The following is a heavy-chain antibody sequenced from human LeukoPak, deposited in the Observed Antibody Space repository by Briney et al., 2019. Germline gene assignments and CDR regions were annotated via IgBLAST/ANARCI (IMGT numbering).Heavy chain of an antibody. J-gene: IGHJ4*02. V-gene: IGHV4-4*07. D-gene: IGHD6-13*01. CDR2: IYPSGST. CDR1: GDPISNY. Sequence: SETLSLTCTVSGDPISNYWNWIRQPAGKGLEWIGRIYPSGSTNSNPSLKSRVTVSIDTSKKHFSLRLSSVTAADAAVYYCAVSSSLYHFGYWGQGTLVTVSS. CDR3: AVSSSLYHFGY.